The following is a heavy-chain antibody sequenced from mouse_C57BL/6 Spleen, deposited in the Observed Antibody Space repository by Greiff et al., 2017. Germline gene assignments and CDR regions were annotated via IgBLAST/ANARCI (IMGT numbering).Heavy chain of an antibody. J-gene: IGHJ2*01. CDR2: LLPGSGST. Sequence: QVQLKESGAELMKPGASVKLSCKATGYTFTGYWIEWVKQRPGHGLEWIGELLPGSGSTNYNEKFKGKATFTADTSSNTAYMQLSSLTTEDSAIYYCARSEGQLGRWYYFDYWGQGTTLTVSS. D-gene: IGHD4-1*02. CDR3: ARSEGQLGRWYYFDY. CDR1: GYTFTGYW. V-gene: IGHV1-9*01.